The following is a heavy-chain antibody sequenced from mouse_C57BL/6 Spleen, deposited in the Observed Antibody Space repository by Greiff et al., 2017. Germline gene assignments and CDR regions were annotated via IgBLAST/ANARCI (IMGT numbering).Heavy chain of an antibody. CDR2: IYPGDGDT. V-gene: IGHV1-82*01. CDR3: ASWGWLLIMDY. CDR1: GYAFSSSW. J-gene: IGHJ4*01. D-gene: IGHD2-3*01. Sequence: QVQLQQSGPELVKPGASVKISCKASGYAFSSSWMNWVKQRPGKGLEWIGRIYPGDGDTNYNGKFKGKATLTADKSSSTAYMQLSSLTSEDSAVYFCASWGWLLIMDYWGQGTSVTVSS.